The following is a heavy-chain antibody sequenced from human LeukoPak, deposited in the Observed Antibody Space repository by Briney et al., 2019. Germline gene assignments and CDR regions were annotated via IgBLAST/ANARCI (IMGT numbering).Heavy chain of an antibody. CDR1: GCTFSSYA. Sequence: GGSLRLSCAASGCTFSSYAMTWVRQAPGKGLEWVSAISGSGGSTYYADSVKGRFTISRDNSKNTLYLQMNSLRVDDTAVYYCAKDSSGWSKDCWGQGTLVTVSS. V-gene: IGHV3-23*01. J-gene: IGHJ4*02. CDR2: ISGSGGST. D-gene: IGHD6-19*01. CDR3: AKDSSGWSKDC.